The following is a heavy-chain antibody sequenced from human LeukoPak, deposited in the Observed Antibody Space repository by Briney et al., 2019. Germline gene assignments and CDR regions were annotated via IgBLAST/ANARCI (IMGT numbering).Heavy chain of an antibody. D-gene: IGHD3-22*01. CDR3: ARDTSTYYYDSSGPYDAFDI. CDR1: GGSISSYY. J-gene: IGHJ3*02. CDR2: IYYSGST. Sequence: PSETLSLTCTVSGGSISSYYWSWIRQPPGKGLEWIGYIYYSGSTNYNPSLKSRVTISVDTSKNQFSLKLSSVTAADTAVYYCARDTSTYYYDSSGPYDAFDIWGQGTMVTVSS. V-gene: IGHV4-59*01.